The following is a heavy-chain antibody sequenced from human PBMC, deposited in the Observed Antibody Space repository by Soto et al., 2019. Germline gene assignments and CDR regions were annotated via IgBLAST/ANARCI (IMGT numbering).Heavy chain of an antibody. V-gene: IGHV1-3*01. CDR2: INAGKVNT. J-gene: IGHJ2*01. CDR3: ARGGSLYWYFDL. Sequence: GASVKVSCKASGYTFTNYAMHWVRQAPGQRLEWKGWINAGKVNTKYSQSFRGRATITRDTSGSTAYMELSSLRFEDTAVYYCARGGSLYWYFDLGGRGTLVTVSS. D-gene: IGHD1-26*01. CDR1: GYTFTNYA.